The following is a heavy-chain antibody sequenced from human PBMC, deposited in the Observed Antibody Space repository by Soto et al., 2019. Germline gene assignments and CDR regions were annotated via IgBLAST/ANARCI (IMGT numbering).Heavy chain of an antibody. D-gene: IGHD2-2*01. CDR2: IFPGDSDT. Sequence: PGESLKISCNASGFSLNTYWIAWVRQMPGKGLEWMGAIFPGDSDTKYSPSFEGQVTISADRSTSTAFVQWDSLSAEDTGVYYCAKERFVYDFGIVPAATLIGMAVWGQGTTVTVSS. J-gene: IGHJ6*02. CDR1: GFSLNTYW. V-gene: IGHV5-51*01. CDR3: AKERFVYDFGIVPAATLIGMAV.